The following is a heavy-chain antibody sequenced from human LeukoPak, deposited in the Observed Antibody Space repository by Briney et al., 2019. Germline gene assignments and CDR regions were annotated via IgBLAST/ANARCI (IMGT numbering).Heavy chain of an antibody. CDR1: GYSFTSDD. J-gene: IGHJ4*02. CDR2: MNPNSGNT. D-gene: IGHD1-26*01. CDR3: ARGRGVKWELRGGFDY. Sequence: GASVKVSCKASGYSFTSDDINWVRQATGQGLEWMGWMNPNSGNTGYAQKFQGRVTMTRNTSISTAYMELSSLRSEDTAVYYCARGRGVKWELRGGFDYWGQGTLVTVSS. V-gene: IGHV1-8*01.